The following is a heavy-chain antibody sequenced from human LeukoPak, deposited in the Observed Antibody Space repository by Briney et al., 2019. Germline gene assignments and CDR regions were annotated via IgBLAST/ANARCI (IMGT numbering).Heavy chain of an antibody. J-gene: IGHJ6*02. CDR2: IIPILGIA. V-gene: IGHV1-69*04. CDR3: ASPYSYCSSTSCHYYPYYYGMDV. CDR1: GGTFSSYA. D-gene: IGHD2-2*01. Sequence: SVKVSCKASGGTFSSYAISWVRQAPGQGLEWMGRIIPILGIANYAQKFQGRVTITADKSTSTAYMELSSLRSEDTAVYYCASPYSYCSSTSCHYYPYYYGMDVWGQGTTVTVSS.